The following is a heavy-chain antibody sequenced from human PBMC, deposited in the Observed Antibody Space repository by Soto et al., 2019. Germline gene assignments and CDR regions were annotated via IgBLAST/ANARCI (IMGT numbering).Heavy chain of an antibody. V-gene: IGHV3-30-3*01. J-gene: IGHJ4*02. CDR1: GFTFSSYA. D-gene: IGHD5-18*01. Sequence: GGSLRLSCAASGFTFSSYAMHWVRQAPGKGLEWVAVISYDGSNKYYADSVKGRFTISRDNSKNTLYLQMNSLRAEDTAVYYCARSKWIQLWYNYWGQGTLVTVSS. CDR3: ARSKWIQLWYNY. CDR2: ISYDGSNK.